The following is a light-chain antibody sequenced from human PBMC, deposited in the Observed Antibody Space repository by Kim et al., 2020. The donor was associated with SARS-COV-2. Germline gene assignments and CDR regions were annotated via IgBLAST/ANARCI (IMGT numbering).Light chain of an antibody. CDR2: DVR. Sequence: QSISISCTGTSRDVGGYDYVSWYQQHPGKAPKLMIYDVRNRPSGISNRFSGSKSGNTASLTISGLQAEDEADYFCSSYTDSSTLVVFGGGTKLTVL. J-gene: IGLJ2*01. V-gene: IGLV2-14*03. CDR3: SSYTDSSTLVV. CDR1: SRDVGGYDY.